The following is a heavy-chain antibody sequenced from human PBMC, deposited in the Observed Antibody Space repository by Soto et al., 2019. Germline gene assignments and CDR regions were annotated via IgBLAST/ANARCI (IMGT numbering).Heavy chain of an antibody. Sequence: GGSLRLSCAASGFTVSSYAMSWVRQAPGKGLEWVSVISASGNSTYYADSVKGRFTISRDTSENTLYLQMNSLRAEDTASYYCAKLSGASCYRSGGNWGQGTLVTVSS. CDR1: GFTVSSYA. CDR3: AKLSGASCYRSGGN. V-gene: IGHV3-23*01. CDR2: ISASGNST. D-gene: IGHD2-2*01. J-gene: IGHJ4*02.